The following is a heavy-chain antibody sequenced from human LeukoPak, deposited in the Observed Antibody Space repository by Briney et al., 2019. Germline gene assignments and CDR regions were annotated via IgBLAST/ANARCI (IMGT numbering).Heavy chain of an antibody. V-gene: IGHV4-59*08. CDR1: GGSISSYY. CDR3: ARGKYDFWSGSLDY. Sequence: SETLSLTCTGSGGSISSYYWSWIRQPPGKGLEWIGYIYYSGSTNYNPSLKSRVTISVDTSKNQFSLKLSSVTAADTAVYYCARGKYDFWSGSLDYWGQGTLVTVSS. CDR2: IYYSGST. D-gene: IGHD3-3*01. J-gene: IGHJ4*02.